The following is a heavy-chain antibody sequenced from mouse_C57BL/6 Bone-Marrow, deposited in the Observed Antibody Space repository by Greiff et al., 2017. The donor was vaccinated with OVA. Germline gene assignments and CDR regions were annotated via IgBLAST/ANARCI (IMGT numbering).Heavy chain of an antibody. D-gene: IGHD1-1*01. Sequence: VQLQQSGPELVKPGASVKISCKASGYTFTDYYMNWVKQSHGKSLEWIGDINPNNGGTSYNQKFKGKATLTVDKSSSTAYMELRSLTSEDSAVYYCARLPVERYYFDYWGQGTTLTVSS. J-gene: IGHJ2*01. CDR3: ARLPVERYYFDY. CDR1: GYTFTDYY. CDR2: INPNNGGT. V-gene: IGHV1-26*01.